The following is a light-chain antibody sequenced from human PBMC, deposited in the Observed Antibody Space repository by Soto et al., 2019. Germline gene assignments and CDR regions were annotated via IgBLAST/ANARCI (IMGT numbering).Light chain of an antibody. CDR2: AAS. V-gene: IGKV1-39*01. CDR1: QSIIFY. CDR3: QQRYTTPVYT. J-gene: IGKJ2*01. Sequence: DIQMTQSPSSLSASVGDRVTITCRASQSIIFYLNWYQQKPGQAPRLLIYAASNLPSGVPSRFSGSGSGTEVTLTISSRQPEDVATDYCQQRYTTPVYTFGRGTKLEIK.